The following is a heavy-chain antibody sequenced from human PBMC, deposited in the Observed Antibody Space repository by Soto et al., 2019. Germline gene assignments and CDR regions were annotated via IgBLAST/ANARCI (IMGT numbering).Heavy chain of an antibody. CDR2: ISGSGGST. CDR1: GFTFSSYA. CDR3: AKDLHDYVWGSYRPHGSDY. V-gene: IGHV3-23*01. J-gene: IGHJ4*02. Sequence: EVQLLESGGGLVQPGGSLRLSCAASGFTFSSYAMSWVRQAPGKGLEWVSAISGSGGSTYYADSVKGRFTISRDNSKNTLYLQRNSLRAEDTAVYYCAKDLHDYVWGSYRPHGSDYWGQGTLVTVSS. D-gene: IGHD3-16*02.